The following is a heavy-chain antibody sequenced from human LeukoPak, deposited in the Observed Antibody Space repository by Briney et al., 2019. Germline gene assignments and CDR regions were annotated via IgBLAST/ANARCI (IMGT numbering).Heavy chain of an antibody. CDR2: ISSSGSTI. J-gene: IGHJ4*02. D-gene: IGHD3-9*01. CDR3: ARGQRYFDWFSY. Sequence: GGSLRLSCVASGFTFSSYEMNWVRQAPGKGLEWVSYISSSGSTIYYADSVKGRFTISRDNAKNSLYLQMNSLRAEDTAVYYCARGQRYFDWFSYWGQGTLVTVSS. CDR1: GFTFSSYE. V-gene: IGHV3-48*03.